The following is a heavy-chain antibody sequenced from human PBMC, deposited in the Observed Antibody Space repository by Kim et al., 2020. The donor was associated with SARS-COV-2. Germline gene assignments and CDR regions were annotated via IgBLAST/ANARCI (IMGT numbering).Heavy chain of an antibody. V-gene: IGHV5-10-1*01. Sequence: GESLKISCKASGYSFTNYWISWVRQVPGKGLEWMGKIHPNDHYTNYGPSFRGHVSLSADNSLSTAYLQWHSLNDSDTALYFCARHGGSRWLLQHYTNWFD. J-gene: IGHJ5*01. CDR2: IHPNDHYT. D-gene: IGHD2-15*01. CDR1: GYSFTNYW. CDR3: ARHGGSRWLLQHYTNWFD.